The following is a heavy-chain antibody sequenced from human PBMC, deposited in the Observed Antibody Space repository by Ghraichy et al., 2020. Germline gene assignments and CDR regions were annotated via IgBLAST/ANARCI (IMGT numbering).Heavy chain of an antibody. V-gene: IGHV4-30-4*01. CDR3: ARVKDDNVLTDLHSTDAFDI. Sequence: SETLSLTCTVSGGSISSDGYYWSWIRQTPGKGLEWIGYIYYSGSTHYNPSLKSRITMSVDTSKNQFSLKLRSVTAADTAVYYCARVKDDNVLTDLHSTDAFDIRRTGTMVTVSA. CDR1: GGSISSDGYY. J-gene: IGHJ3*02. CDR2: IYYSGST. D-gene: IGHD3-9*01.